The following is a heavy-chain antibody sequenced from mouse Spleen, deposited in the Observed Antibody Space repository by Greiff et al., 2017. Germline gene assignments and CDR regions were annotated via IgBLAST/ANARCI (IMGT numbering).Heavy chain of an antibody. CDR1: GYTFTDYN. J-gene: IGHJ4*01. V-gene: IGHV1-22*01. CDR2: INPNNGGT. CDR3: AREREITTVVPYYAMDY. D-gene: IGHD1-1*01. Sequence: EVQLQESGPELVKPGASVKMSCKASGYTFTDYNMHWVKQSHGKSLEWIGYINPNNGGTSYNQKFKGKATLTVNKSSSTAYMELRSLTSEDSAVYYCAREREITTVVPYYAMDYWGQGTSVTVSS.